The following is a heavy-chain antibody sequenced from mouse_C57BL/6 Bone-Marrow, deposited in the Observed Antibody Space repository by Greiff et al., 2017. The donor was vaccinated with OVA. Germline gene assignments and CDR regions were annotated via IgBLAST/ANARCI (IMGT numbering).Heavy chain of an antibody. CDR1: GFSFNTYA. J-gene: IGHJ2*01. CDR3: VRGDYDEEVYFDY. D-gene: IGHD2-4*01. V-gene: IGHV10-1*01. CDR2: IRSKSNNYAT. Sequence: EVQLVESGGGLVQPKGSLKLSCAASGFSFNTYAMNWVRQAPGKGLEWVARIRSKSNNYATYYADTVKDRFTISRDDSESMLYLQMNNLKTEDTAMYYCVRGDYDEEVYFDYWGQGTTLTVSS.